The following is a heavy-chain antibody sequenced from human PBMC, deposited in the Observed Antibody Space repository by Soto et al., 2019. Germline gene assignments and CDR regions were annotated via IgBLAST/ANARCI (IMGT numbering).Heavy chain of an antibody. V-gene: IGHV3-23*01. CDR3: ASEGGVTYYSDRSGYYPLHY. D-gene: IGHD3-22*01. CDR1: GFSFSSYA. J-gene: IGHJ4*02. Sequence: GSLILACTVSGFSFSSYAMSWVRQAPGKGLEWVSGISGSGDSTYYADSVRGRLTISRDNGKNTLFLQMNSLRAEDTATYYCASEGGVTYYSDRSGYYPLHYWGQGTLVTVYS. CDR2: ISGSGDST.